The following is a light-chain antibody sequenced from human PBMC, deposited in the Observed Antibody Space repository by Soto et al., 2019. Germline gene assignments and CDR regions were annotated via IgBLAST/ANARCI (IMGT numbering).Light chain of an antibody. CDR3: QLYGGSPPHT. Sequence: EIVLTQSPGTLSLSPGERATLSCRASQSVSSNHLAWYQQKPGQAPRLLIYGSSSRATGIPDRFSGSGSGTDFTLTISRLEPEDCAVYFCQLYGGSPPHTFGQGTKVEIK. CDR1: QSVSSNH. CDR2: GSS. V-gene: IGKV3-20*01. J-gene: IGKJ2*01.